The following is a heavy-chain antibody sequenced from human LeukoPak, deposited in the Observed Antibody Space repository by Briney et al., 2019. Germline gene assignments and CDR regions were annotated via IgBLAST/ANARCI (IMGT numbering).Heavy chain of an antibody. CDR3: ARGEVVSIRSFDY. V-gene: IGHV4-59*01. CDR1: GGSISSYY. D-gene: IGHD3-3*01. Sequence: SETLSLTCTVSGGSISSYYWSWIRQPPGKGLEWIGYIYYSGSTNYNPSLKSRVTISVDTSKNQFSLKLSSVTAADTAVYYCARGEVVSIRSFDYWGQGTLVTVSS. CDR2: IYYSGST. J-gene: IGHJ4*02.